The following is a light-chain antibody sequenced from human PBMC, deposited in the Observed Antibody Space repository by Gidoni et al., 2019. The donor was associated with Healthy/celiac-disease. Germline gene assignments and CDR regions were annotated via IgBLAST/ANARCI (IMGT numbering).Light chain of an antibody. Sequence: DIVLTQSPATLSMSPGERATLSRRASQSVSSYLAWYQQKPGQAPRLLIYDASNRATGVPARFSGSGSGTDFTLTISSLEPEDFAVYYCQQRSNWPPWTFGRGTKVEIK. V-gene: IGKV3-11*01. CDR1: QSVSSY. CDR3: QQRSNWPPWT. J-gene: IGKJ1*01. CDR2: DAS.